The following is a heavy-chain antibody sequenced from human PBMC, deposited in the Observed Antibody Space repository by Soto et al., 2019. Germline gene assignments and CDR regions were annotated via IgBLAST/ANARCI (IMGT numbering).Heavy chain of an antibody. D-gene: IGHD2-15*01. Sequence: LSLTCTVPGGSISSYYWSWIRQPPGKGLEWIGYIYYSGSTNYNPSLKSRVTISVDTSKNQFSLKLSSVTAADTAVYYCARRWGRSFDYWGQGTLVTVSS. J-gene: IGHJ4*02. V-gene: IGHV4-59*08. CDR3: ARRWGRSFDY. CDR2: IYYSGST. CDR1: GGSISSYY.